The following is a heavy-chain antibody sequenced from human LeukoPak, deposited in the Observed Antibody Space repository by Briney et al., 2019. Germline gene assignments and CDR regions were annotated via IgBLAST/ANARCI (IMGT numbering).Heavy chain of an antibody. D-gene: IGHD3-10*01. CDR3: AREGVQTTGDAFDV. CDR1: EFTLKIYP. CDR2: ISHDGSDK. V-gene: IGHV3-30*04. J-gene: IGHJ3*01. Sequence: PGGSLRLSCAASEFTLKIYPMHWVRQAPGKGLEWLSVISHDGSDKNNADSVRGRFIISRDNSKNTIYLQLNSLRPEDTAMYYCAREGVQTTGDAFDVWGLGPMVNVSS.